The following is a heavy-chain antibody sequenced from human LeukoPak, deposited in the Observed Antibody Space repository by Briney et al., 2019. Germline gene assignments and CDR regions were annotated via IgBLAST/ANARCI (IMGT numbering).Heavy chain of an antibody. V-gene: IGHV4-34*01. J-gene: IGHJ4*02. CDR1: GESLNSYY. D-gene: IGHD3-10*01. CDR2: IYESGTT. Sequence: SETLSLTCAVYGESLNSYYWSWVRQPPGEGLEWIGEIYESGTTEYNPSLKSRVTISMVPSKQQFSLSLSSVTAADTAVYYCARGRSYGSGRRFLNLDYWGQGTLVTVSS. CDR3: ARGRSYGSGRRFLNLDY.